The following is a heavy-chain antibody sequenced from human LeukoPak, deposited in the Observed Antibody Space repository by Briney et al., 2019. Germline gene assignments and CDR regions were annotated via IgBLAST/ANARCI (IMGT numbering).Heavy chain of an antibody. V-gene: IGHV3-48*03. Sequence: GGSLRLFCAGSGFTFSSYDMNWGRQAPGKGLEWVSYISNSGNTKYYANSVKGRFTISRDNAKNSLYLQMNSLRVEDTAVYYCAKGLDYDDYWGQGTLVTVSS. CDR3: AKGLDYDDY. CDR2: ISNSGNTK. J-gene: IGHJ4*02. D-gene: IGHD3-16*01. CDR1: GFTFSSYD.